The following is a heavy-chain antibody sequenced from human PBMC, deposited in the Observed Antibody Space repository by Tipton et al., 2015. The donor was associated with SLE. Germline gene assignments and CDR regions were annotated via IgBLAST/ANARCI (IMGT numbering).Heavy chain of an antibody. J-gene: IGHJ5*02. CDR1: GLRFDDYG. D-gene: IGHD5-12*01. CDR2: ITWNGGAT. V-gene: IGHV3-20*04. Sequence: SLRLSCAASGLRFDDYGMSWVRQAPGKGLELVATITWNGGATGYSDSVKGRFTISRDNAKNSLYLQMYSLRAEDTSFYYCGRRAHTGGYEAPWGQGTLVAVSS. CDR3: GRRAHTGGYEAP.